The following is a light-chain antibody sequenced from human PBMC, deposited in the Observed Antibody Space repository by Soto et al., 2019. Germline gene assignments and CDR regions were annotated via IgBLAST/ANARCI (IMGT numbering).Light chain of an antibody. J-gene: IGKJ4*01. V-gene: IGKV3-11*01. Sequence: EMVLTQSPATLSLSPGERATLSCRASQGISIYMAWYQQKPGQAPRLLIYDASIRATGIPARFSGNGSRTDFTLTITSLEPEDFAVYYCQQRSYWRFGGGTRVQIQ. CDR1: QGISIY. CDR3: QQRSYWR. CDR2: DAS.